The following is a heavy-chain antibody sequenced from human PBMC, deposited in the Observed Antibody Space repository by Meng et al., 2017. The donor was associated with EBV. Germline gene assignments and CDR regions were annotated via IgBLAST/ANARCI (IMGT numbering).Heavy chain of an antibody. J-gene: IGHJ4*02. CDR1: GFSLSTRGVG. CDR2: IYWDDDK. D-gene: IGHD6-6*01. Sequence: IHLKEFGPTLVKPPQTLTLTCTFSGFSLSTRGVGVGWIRQPPGKALEWLALIYWDDDKRYSPSLKSRLTITKDTSKTQVVLTMTNMDPVDAATYYCAHIIAARPFDYWGQGTLVTVSS. V-gene: IGHV2-5*02. CDR3: AHIIAARPFDY.